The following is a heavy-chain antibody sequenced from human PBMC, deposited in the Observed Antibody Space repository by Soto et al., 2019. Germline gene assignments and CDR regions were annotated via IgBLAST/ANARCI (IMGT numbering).Heavy chain of an antibody. J-gene: IGHJ5*02. CDR3: ASADPST. CDR1: GFTFSSYG. V-gene: IGHV3-33*01. CDR2: IRYDGSNK. Sequence: PGGSLRLSCAASGFTFSSYGMHWVRQAPGKGLEWVAVIRYDGSNKYYADSVKGRFTISRDNSKNTLYLQMNSLRAEDTAVYYCASADPSTWGQGTLVTVSS.